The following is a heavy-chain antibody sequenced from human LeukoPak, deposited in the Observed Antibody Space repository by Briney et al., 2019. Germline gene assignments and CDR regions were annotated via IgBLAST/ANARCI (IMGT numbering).Heavy chain of an antibody. J-gene: IGHJ4*02. D-gene: IGHD6-13*01. CDR1: GFTFSSYA. CDR2: ISYDGSNK. V-gene: IGHV3-30-3*01. Sequence: PGGSLRLSCAVSGFTFSSYAMHWVRQAPGKGLEWVAVISYDGSNKYYADSVKGRFTISRDNSKNTLYLQMNSLRAEDTAVYYCARDCYAAAAGLCYWGQGTLVTVSS. CDR3: ARDCYAAAAGLCY.